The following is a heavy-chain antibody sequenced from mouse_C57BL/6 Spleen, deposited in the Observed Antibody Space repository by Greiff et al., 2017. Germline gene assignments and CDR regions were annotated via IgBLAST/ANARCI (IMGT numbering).Heavy chain of an antibody. D-gene: IGHD2-4*01. CDR1: GYTFTDYY. V-gene: IGHV1-19*01. J-gene: IGHJ4*01. CDR2: INPYNGGT. CDR3: ARNYDYDGAMDY. Sequence: VQLQQPGPVLVKPGASVKMSCKASGYTFTDYYMNWVKQSHGKSLEWIGVINPYNGGTSYNQKFKGKATLTVDKSSSTAYMELNSLTSEDSAVYYCARNYDYDGAMDYWGQGTSVTVSS.